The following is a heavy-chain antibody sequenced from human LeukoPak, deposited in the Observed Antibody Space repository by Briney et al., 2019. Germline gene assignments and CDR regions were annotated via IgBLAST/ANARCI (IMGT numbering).Heavy chain of an antibody. V-gene: IGHV3-66*01. CDR2: IYSGGST. CDR3: AREARLVRGVIRVRYYYGMDV. D-gene: IGHD3-10*01. Sequence: GGSLRLSCAASGFTVSSNYMSWVRQAPGKGLEWVSVIYSGGSTYYADFVKGGFTISRDNSKSTLYLQMNSLRAADTAVYYCAREARLVRGVIRVRYYYGMDVWGQGTTVTVSS. J-gene: IGHJ6*02. CDR1: GFTVSSNY.